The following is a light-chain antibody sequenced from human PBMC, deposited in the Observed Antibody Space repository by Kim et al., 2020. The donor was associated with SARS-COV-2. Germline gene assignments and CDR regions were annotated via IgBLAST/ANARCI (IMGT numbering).Light chain of an antibody. CDR2: RDS. V-gene: IGLV3-9*01. Sequence: SYELTQPLSVSVALGQTARITCGGNNIGSKNVHWYQQKPGQAPVLVIYRDSNRPSGIPERFSGSNSGNTATLTISRAQAGDEADYYCQMWDSSTRVFGGGTQLTVL. CDR3: QMWDSSTRV. J-gene: IGLJ3*02. CDR1: NIGSKN.